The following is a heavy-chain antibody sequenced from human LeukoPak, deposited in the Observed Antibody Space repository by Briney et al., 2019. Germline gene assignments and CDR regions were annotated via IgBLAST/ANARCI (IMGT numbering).Heavy chain of an antibody. Sequence: SETLSLTCTVSGGSISSSSYYWGWIRQPPGKGLEWIGNIYYSGSTFYNPSLKSRVTISVDTSKNQFSLKLSSVTAADTAVYYCARVVVGAEGWFDPWGQGTLVTVSS. CDR1: GGSISSSSYY. J-gene: IGHJ5*02. V-gene: IGHV4-39*07. CDR3: ARVVVGAEGWFDP. CDR2: IYYSGST. D-gene: IGHD1-26*01.